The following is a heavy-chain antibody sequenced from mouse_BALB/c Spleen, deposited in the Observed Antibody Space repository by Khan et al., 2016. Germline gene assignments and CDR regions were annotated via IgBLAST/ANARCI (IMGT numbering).Heavy chain of an antibody. CDR3: ARPGGNYAMEY. Sequence: EVQLQESGGGLVQPGGSLKLSCAASGFAFSRYWMSWVRQAPGTGLEWIGEINPDSSTINYTPSLKDKFIISRDNAKNTLYLQMSKVRSEDTDLYYCARPGGNYAMEYWGQGTSVTVSS. CDR1: GFAFSRYW. CDR2: INPDSSTI. J-gene: IGHJ4*01. V-gene: IGHV4-1*02.